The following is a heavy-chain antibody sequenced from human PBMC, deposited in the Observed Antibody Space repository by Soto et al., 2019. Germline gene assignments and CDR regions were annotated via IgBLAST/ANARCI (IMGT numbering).Heavy chain of an antibody. CDR1: GFTFNSYS. CDR3: AREGTVTTSSGVPSYYYYMDV. D-gene: IGHD4-17*01. J-gene: IGHJ6*03. CDR2: ISSSSSYI. Sequence: PGGSLRLSCAASGFTFNSYSMNWVRQAPGKGLEWVSSISSSSSYIYYADSVKGRFTISRDNAKNSLYLQMNSLRAEDTAVYYCAREGTVTTSSGVPSYYYYMDVWGKGTTVTVSS. V-gene: IGHV3-21*01.